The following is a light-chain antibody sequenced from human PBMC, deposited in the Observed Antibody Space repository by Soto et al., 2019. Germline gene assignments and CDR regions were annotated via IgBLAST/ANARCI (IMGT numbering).Light chain of an antibody. J-gene: IGKJ5*01. CDR1: QSVSSN. V-gene: IGKV3-15*01. Sequence: EIVMTQSPATLSVSPGERATLSCRASQSVSSNLAWYQHKPGQAPRLLIFGASTRATGIPARFSGSGSGTEFILTISSLQSEDSAIYYCQQYNYYVTFGQGTRLEI. CDR3: QQYNYYVT. CDR2: GAS.